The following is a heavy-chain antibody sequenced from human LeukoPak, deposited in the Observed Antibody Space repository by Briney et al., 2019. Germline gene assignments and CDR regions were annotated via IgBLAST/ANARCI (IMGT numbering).Heavy chain of an antibody. CDR3: AREGTLSGSPNWFDP. Sequence: ASVKVSCKASGYTFTGHFMHWVRQAPGQGLEWMGWINPNDGGTNFAQRFQGRVTMTRDTSISTAYLELSSLRSDDTAVYYCAREGTLSGSPNWFDPWGQGTLVTVSS. CDR2: INPNDGGT. CDR1: GYTFTGHF. J-gene: IGHJ5*02. D-gene: IGHD6-13*01. V-gene: IGHV1-2*02.